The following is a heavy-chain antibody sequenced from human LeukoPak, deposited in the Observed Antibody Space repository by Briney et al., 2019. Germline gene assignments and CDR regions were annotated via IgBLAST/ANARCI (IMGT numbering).Heavy chain of an antibody. CDR2: IYYSGST. J-gene: IGHJ4*02. CDR1: GGSISSSNYY. CDR3: ARAILHRPDFDY. D-gene: IGHD4-11*01. V-gene: IGHV4-39*07. Sequence: PSETLSLTCTVSGGSISSSNYYWGWIRQPPGKGLEWIGSIYYSGSTYYSPSLKSRVTISVDTSKNQFSLKLSSVTAADTAVYYCARAILHRPDFDYWGQGTLVTVSS.